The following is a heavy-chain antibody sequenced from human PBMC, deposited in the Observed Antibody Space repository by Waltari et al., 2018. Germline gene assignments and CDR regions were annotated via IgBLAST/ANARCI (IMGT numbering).Heavy chain of an antibody. CDR3: VVVGSGSYRDLDY. CDR1: GYTSTDSY. CDR2: VDPEDGET. D-gene: IGHD3-10*01. Sequence: VRLVQSGAVVTEPGATVKITCKVSGYTSTDSYLHRVHPAPGKGLEWMGLVDPEDGETIYAEKFQGRVTITADTSTDTAYMELSSLRSEDTAVYYCVVVGSGSYRDLDYWGQGTLVTVSS. J-gene: IGHJ4*02. V-gene: IGHV1-69-2*01.